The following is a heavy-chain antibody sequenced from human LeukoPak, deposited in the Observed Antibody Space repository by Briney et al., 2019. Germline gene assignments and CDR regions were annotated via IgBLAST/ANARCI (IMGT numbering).Heavy chain of an antibody. CDR3: ARDSGWLQLEYYFDY. Sequence: PGGSLRLSCAASGFTFSSYAMHWVRQAPGKGLEWVAVISYDGSNKYYADSVKGRFTISRDNSKNTLYLQMNSLRAEDTAVYYCARDSGWLQLEYYFDYWGQGTLVTVSS. J-gene: IGHJ4*02. D-gene: IGHD5-24*01. V-gene: IGHV3-30-3*01. CDR2: ISYDGSNK. CDR1: GFTFSSYA.